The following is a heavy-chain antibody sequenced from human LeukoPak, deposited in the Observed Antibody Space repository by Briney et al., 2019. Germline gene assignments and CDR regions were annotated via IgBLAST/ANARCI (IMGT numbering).Heavy chain of an antibody. V-gene: IGHV4-34*01. CDR3: ARRLWPARTFDY. CDR2: INHSGST. CDR1: GGSCSGCY. Sequence: SETLSLTCAVYGGSCSGCYWSWIRQPPGKGLEWIGEINHSGSTNYNPSLKSRVTISVDTSKNQFSLKLSSVTAADTAVYYCARRLWPARTFDYWGQGTLVTVSS. J-gene: IGHJ4*02. D-gene: IGHD3-16*01.